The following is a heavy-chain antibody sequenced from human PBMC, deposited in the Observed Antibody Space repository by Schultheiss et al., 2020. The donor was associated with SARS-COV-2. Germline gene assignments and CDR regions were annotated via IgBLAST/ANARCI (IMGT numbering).Heavy chain of an antibody. CDR2: IYYSGST. V-gene: IGHV4-59*01. J-gene: IGHJ4*02. D-gene: IGHD5-18*01. CDR1: GGSISSYY. CDR3: ARAQYSYGSDFDY. Sequence: SETLSLTCTVSGGSISSYYWSWIRQPPGKGLEWIGYIYYSGSTNYNPSLKSRVTISVDTSKNQFSPKLSSVTAADTAVYYCARAQYSYGSDFDYWGQGTLVTVSS.